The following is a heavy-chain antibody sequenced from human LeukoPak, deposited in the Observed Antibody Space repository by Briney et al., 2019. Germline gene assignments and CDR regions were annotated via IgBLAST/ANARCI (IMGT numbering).Heavy chain of an antibody. Sequence: SGPTLVNPTQTLTLTCTFSGFSLSTSGMCVSWIRQPPGKALEWLARIDWDDDKYYSTSLKTRLTISKDTSKNQVVLTMTNMDPVDTATYYCARTYGSGEDYYYYMDVWGKGTTVTISS. V-gene: IGHV2-70*11. J-gene: IGHJ6*03. CDR3: ARTYGSGEDYYYYMDV. CDR2: IDWDDDK. CDR1: GFSLSTSGMC. D-gene: IGHD3-10*01.